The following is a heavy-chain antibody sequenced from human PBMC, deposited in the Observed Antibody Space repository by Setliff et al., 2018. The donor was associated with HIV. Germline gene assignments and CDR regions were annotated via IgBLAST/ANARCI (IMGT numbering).Heavy chain of an antibody. CDR3: ARDPGGLYCTSASCQGGCFDP. Sequence: SETLSLTCAVSGYSISSGYYWSWVRQPPGKGLEWIGYIYNSGITNYNPSLESRVTISVETSKNQFSLNLNSVTAADTAVYYCARDPGGLYCTSASCQGGCFDPWGQGTLVTVSS. J-gene: IGHJ5*02. D-gene: IGHD2-2*01. V-gene: IGHV4-61*01. CDR2: IYNSGIT. CDR1: GYSISSGYY.